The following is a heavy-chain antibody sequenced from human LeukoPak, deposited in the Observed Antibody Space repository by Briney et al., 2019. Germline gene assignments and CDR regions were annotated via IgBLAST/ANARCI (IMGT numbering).Heavy chain of an antibody. CDR1: GFTFSNYA. D-gene: IGHD3-22*01. CDR2: IRGGGGST. CDR3: AKGMGYYDSSGYSIDY. V-gene: IGHV3-23*01. Sequence: GGSLRLSCAASGFTFSNYAMSWVRQAPGKGLEWVSTIRGGGGSTYYADSVKGRFTISRDNSKNTLYLQMNSLRAEDTAVYYCAKGMGYYDSSGYSIDYWGQGTLVTVSS. J-gene: IGHJ4*02.